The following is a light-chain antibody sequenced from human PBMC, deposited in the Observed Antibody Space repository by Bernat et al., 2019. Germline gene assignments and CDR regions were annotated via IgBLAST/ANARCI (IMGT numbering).Light chain of an antibody. CDR3: QQYDRYPLA. CDR2: GAS. J-gene: IGKJ4*01. Sequence: DIQMTQSPSSLSASVGDRVTITCRASQSISSYLNWYQQKPGKAPKSLIYGASTLFSGVPSRFSGSGSETDFTLTISSLQPEDSATYYCQQYDRYPLAFGGGTKVEVK. CDR1: QSISSY. V-gene: IGKV1-16*01.